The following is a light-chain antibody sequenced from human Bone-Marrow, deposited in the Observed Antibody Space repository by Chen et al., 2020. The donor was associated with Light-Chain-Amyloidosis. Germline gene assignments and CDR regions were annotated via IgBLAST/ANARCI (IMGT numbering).Light chain of an antibody. Sequence: SYELTQPPSVSVYPGQTARITCSGDDLPTQYAYWYQQKPGQAPVLVIHRDTERPSGISERFSGSSSGTTATLTISGVQAEDEADYHCQSADSSGTYEVIFCGGTKLTVL. CDR2: RDT. CDR3: QSADSSGTYEVI. V-gene: IGLV3-25*03. CDR1: DLPTQY. J-gene: IGLJ2*01.